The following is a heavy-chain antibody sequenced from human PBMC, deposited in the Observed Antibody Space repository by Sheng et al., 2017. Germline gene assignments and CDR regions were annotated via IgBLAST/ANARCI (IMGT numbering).Heavy chain of an antibody. J-gene: IGHJ4*02. Sequence: QVQLVESGGGVVQPGGSLRLSCAASGFVLSSYVMHWVRQAPGKGPEWVAVISYDAADKYYADSVKGRFTISRDNSNFTLSLQMNSLRPEDTALYYCAKNRLAVAATTYYADSWGQGTLVTVSS. D-gene: IGHD6-19*01. CDR1: GFVLSSYV. CDR2: ISYDAADK. CDR3: AKNRLAVAATTYYADS. V-gene: IGHV3-30*18.